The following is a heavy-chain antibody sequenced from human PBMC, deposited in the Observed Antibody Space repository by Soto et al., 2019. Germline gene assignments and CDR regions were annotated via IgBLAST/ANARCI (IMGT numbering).Heavy chain of an antibody. D-gene: IGHD1-26*01. J-gene: IGHJ3*02. CDR2: IHYRGST. CDR1: GGSISSYY. CDR3: ASCLVGATGICRHYAFDI. V-gene: IGHV4-59*01. Sequence: PSETLSLTCTVSGGSISSYYWIWIRQAPGKGLQWIGYIHYRGSTNYNPSLKSRVTMSVDTSKNQFSLKLTSVTSADTAVYFCASCLVGATGICRHYAFDIWGQGTMVTVSS.